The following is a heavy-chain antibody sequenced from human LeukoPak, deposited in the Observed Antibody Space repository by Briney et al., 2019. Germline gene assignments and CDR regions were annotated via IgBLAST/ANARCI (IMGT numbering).Heavy chain of an antibody. J-gene: IGHJ3*02. CDR2: IYYSGST. CDR1: DGSISSYY. D-gene: IGHD2-21*02. V-gene: IGHV4-59*01. Sequence: SETLSLTCTVSDGSISSYYWSWIRQPPGKGLEWIGYIYYSGSTNYNPSLKSRVTISVDTSKNQFSLKLSSVTAADTAVYYCARLAVCGGDCFAFDIWGQGTMVTVSS. CDR3: ARLAVCGGDCFAFDI.